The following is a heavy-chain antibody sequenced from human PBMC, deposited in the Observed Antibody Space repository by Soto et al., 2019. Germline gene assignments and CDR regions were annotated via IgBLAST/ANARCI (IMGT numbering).Heavy chain of an antibody. J-gene: IGHJ6*02. D-gene: IGHD5-18*01. V-gene: IGHV5-51*01. CDR1: GYSFPSYW. CDR3: SRTESGYSHGITDV. Sequence: GESLKISCKGSGYSFPSYWIAWVRQMPGKGLEWMGIIYPGDSDTRYSPSFQGQVTISPDKSISTAYLQWSSLKASDTAMYYCSRTESGYSHGITDVWARGTTVTVS. CDR2: IYPGDSDT.